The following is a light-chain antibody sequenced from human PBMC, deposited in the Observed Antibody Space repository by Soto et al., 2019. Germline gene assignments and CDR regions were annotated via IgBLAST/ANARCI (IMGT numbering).Light chain of an antibody. V-gene: IGKV3-20*01. CDR1: QSVSNNY. CDR3: QQYGSSGT. CDR2: GAS. J-gene: IGKJ1*01. Sequence: ENVLTQSPGTLSLSPGERATLSCRASQSVSNNYLAWYQQKPGQAPRLLIYGASNRATGIPDRFSGGGSGTDFTLTISRLEPEDFAVYYCQQYGSSGTFGQGTKVDIK.